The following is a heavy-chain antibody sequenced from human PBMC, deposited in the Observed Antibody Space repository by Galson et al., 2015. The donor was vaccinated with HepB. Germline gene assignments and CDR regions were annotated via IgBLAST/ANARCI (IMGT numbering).Heavy chain of an antibody. D-gene: IGHD1-14*01. CDR2: IKQDGSEK. Sequence: FLRLSCAASRLVISRSWLSWVRQARGKGLEWVGNIKQDGSEKYYVDSVKGRFTISRDNAKNSLYLQMNSLRAEDTAVYYCYAGHYFDSWGQGTLVPVSS. CDR1: RLVISRSW. V-gene: IGHV3-7*01. J-gene: IGHJ4*02. CDR3: YAGHYFDS.